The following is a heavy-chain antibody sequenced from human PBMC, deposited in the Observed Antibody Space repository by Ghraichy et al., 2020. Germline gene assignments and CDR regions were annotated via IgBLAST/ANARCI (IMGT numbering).Heavy chain of an antibody. CDR2: INYRGST. CDR3: ARRDTDISRFDY. Sequence: SLTCTVSGGSISGSTFYWVWIRQPPGRGLEWIGNINYRGSTNYNPSLKSRVTISVDTSKNQFSLRLTSVTAADTAVYYCARRDTDISRFDYWGQGTLVTVSS. CDR1: GGSISGSTFY. D-gene: IGHD5-18*01. V-gene: IGHV4-39*01. J-gene: IGHJ4*02.